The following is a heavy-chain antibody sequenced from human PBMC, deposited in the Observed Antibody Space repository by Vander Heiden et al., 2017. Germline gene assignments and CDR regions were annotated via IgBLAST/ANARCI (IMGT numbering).Heavy chain of an antibody. CDR3: ARGGRLLGFGSFDY. CDR2: INHSGST. CDR1: GGSFSGYY. V-gene: IGHV4-34*01. J-gene: IGHJ4*02. D-gene: IGHD3-10*01. Sequence: QVQLQPSGAGLLKPSETLSLTCAVYGGSFSGYYWSLIRQPPGKGLEWIGEINHSGSTNYNPSLKSRVTISVDTSKNQFYLKLSCVTSADTAVYYCARGGRLLGFGSFDYWGQGTLVTVSS.